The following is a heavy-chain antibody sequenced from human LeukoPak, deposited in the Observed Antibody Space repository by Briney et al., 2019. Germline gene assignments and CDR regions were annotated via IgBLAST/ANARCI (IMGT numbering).Heavy chain of an antibody. CDR3: AGRFRSTGSCYYYMDV. CDR1: GFTFDAYA. Sequence: GGSLRLSCAASGFTFDAYAMSWVRQAPGKGLEWVSGINWNGDSTAYADSVKGRFTVSRDNAKNSLYLQMNSLRAEDTALYSCAGRFRSTGSCYYYMDVWGKGTTVTVSS. CDR2: INWNGDST. V-gene: IGHV3-20*04. J-gene: IGHJ6*03. D-gene: IGHD2-15*01.